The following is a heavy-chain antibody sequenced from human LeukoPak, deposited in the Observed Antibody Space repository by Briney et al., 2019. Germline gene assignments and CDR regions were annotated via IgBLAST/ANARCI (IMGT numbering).Heavy chain of an antibody. V-gene: IGHV4-4*07. D-gene: IGHD6-13*01. J-gene: IGHJ4*02. CDR3: ARGPAASGYFDY. CDR2: IYSDESV. Sequence: SETLSLTCSVSGGSISSHYWSWLRQPAGKGLEWIGHIYSDESVNYNPSVKSRVTMSVDTSKSQFSLKLYFVTAADTAVFYCARGPAASGYFDYWDQGTLVTVSS. CDR1: GGSISSHY.